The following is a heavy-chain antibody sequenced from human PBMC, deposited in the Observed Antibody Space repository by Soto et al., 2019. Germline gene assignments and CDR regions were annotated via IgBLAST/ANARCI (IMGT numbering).Heavy chain of an antibody. D-gene: IGHD4-17*01. Sequence: QVQLVQSGAEVKRSGASVKVSCTASGYTFIGYYMHWVRQAPGQGLEWMGWINTNSGGTDYAQKFQDRVTMTRETSISTAYMELSRLRSDDTAVYYCARDRYGGDYHYYYGMDVWGQGTTVTVSS. CDR1: GYTFIGYY. J-gene: IGHJ6*02. CDR3: ARDRYGGDYHYYYGMDV. V-gene: IGHV1-2*02. CDR2: INTNSGGT.